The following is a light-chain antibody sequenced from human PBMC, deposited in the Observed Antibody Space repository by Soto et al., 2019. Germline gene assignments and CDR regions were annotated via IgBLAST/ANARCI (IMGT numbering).Light chain of an antibody. CDR3: CSYASSSTWV. Sequence: QSVLTQPASVSGSPGQSITISCTGTSGDIGSYNLVSWYQQPPGKAPKLMIYEDSKRPSGVSDRFSGSKSGNTASLTISGLQAEDEADYYCCSYASSSTWVFGGGTKLTVL. J-gene: IGLJ3*02. CDR1: SGDIGSYNL. CDR2: EDS. V-gene: IGLV2-23*01.